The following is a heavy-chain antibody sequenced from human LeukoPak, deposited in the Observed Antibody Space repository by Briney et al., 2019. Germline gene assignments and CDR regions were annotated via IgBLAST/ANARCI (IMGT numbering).Heavy chain of an antibody. Sequence: ASVKVSCKASGYTFIAYYMHWVRQAPGQGLEWMGWVNPNSGATNYAQKFQGRVTMTRDTSLSTVYVELSRLRSDDTAVYYCARLKSTISSGWFDPWGQGTLVTVSS. CDR1: GYTFIAYY. D-gene: IGHD6-6*01. V-gene: IGHV1-2*02. J-gene: IGHJ5*02. CDR2: VNPNSGAT. CDR3: ARLKSTISSGWFDP.